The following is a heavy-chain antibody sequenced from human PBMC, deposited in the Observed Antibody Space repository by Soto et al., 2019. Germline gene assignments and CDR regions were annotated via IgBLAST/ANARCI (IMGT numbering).Heavy chain of an antibody. CDR2: ISSSSSYI. CDR3: ARDYYKYYDSSGYYRSPAY. V-gene: IGHV3-21*01. Sequence: GGSLRLSCAASGFTFSSYSMNWVRQAPGKGLEWVSSISSSSSYIYYADSVKGRFTISRDNSRNTLFLQMNSLRAEDTAVYYCARDYYKYYDSSGYYRSPAYWGQGNLVTVSS. J-gene: IGHJ4*02. D-gene: IGHD3-22*01. CDR1: GFTFSSYS.